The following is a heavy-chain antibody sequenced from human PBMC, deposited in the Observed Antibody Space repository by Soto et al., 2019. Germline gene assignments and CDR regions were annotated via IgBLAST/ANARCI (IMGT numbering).Heavy chain of an antibody. V-gene: IGHV3-48*01. CDR3: ASARVSGVYYHAAFDI. Sequence: EVQLVESGGGLVQPGGSLRLSCAASGFTFSSYSMNWVRQAPGKGLEWVSYISGSGSTIYYADSVKGRFTISRDNAKNSLYLQMNSLRAEDTAVYYCASARVSGVYYHAAFDIWGQGTMVTVSS. D-gene: IGHD3-10*01. J-gene: IGHJ3*02. CDR2: ISGSGSTI. CDR1: GFTFSSYS.